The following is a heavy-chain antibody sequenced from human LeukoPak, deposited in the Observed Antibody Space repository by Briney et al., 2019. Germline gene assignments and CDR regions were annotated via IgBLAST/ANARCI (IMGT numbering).Heavy chain of an antibody. CDR3: ATVYDSSGYPFDY. Sequence: ASVKVSCKASGYTFTGYYMHWVRQVSGQGLEWMGWINPNSGGTNYAQKFQGRVTMTRDTSISTAYMELSRLRSDDTAVYYCATVYDSSGYPFDYWGQGTLVTVSS. CDR1: GYTFTGYY. J-gene: IGHJ4*02. V-gene: IGHV1-2*02. D-gene: IGHD3-22*01. CDR2: INPNSGGT.